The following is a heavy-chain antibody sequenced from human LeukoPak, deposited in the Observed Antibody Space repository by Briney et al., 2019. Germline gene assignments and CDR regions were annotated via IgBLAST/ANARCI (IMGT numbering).Heavy chain of an antibody. CDR1: GGSISSGGYS. J-gene: IGHJ6*02. CDR3: ARSSTSRKNYYYYGMDV. CDR2: IYHSGST. Sequence: SETLSLTCAVSGGSISSGGYSWSWIRQPPGKGLEWIGYIYHSGSTYYNPSLKSRVTISVDRSKNQFSLKLSSVTAADTGVYYCARSSTSRKNYYYYGMDVWGQGTTVTVSS. V-gene: IGHV4-30-2*01. D-gene: IGHD2-2*01.